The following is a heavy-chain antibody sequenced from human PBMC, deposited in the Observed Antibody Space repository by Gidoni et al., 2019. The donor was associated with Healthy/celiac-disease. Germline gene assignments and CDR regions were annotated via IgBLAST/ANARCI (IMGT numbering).Heavy chain of an antibody. CDR1: GGSISSSSYY. CDR3: ARAPGRYRDNWFDP. D-gene: IGHD5-18*01. J-gene: IGHJ5*02. V-gene: IGHV4-39*07. CDR2: IYYSGST. Sequence: QLQLQESGPGLVKPSETLSLTCTVSGGSISSSSYYWGWIRQPPGKGLEWIGSIYYSGSTYYNPSLKSRVTISVDTSKNQFSLKLSSVTAADTAVYYCARAPGRYRDNWFDPWGQGTLVTVSS.